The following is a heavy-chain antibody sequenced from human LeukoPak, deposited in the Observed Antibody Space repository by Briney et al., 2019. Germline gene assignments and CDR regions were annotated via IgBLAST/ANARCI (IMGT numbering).Heavy chain of an antibody. D-gene: IGHD2-15*01. Sequence: PGGSLRLSCAASGFTFSSYAMHWVRQAPGKGLEWVAVISYDGSNKYYADSVKGRFTISRDNSKNTLYLQMNSLRAEDTAVYYCARGSEIVVVVAATLGDAFDICGQGTMVTVSS. J-gene: IGHJ3*02. CDR3: ARGSEIVVVVAATLGDAFDI. V-gene: IGHV3-30*04. CDR2: ISYDGSNK. CDR1: GFTFSSYA.